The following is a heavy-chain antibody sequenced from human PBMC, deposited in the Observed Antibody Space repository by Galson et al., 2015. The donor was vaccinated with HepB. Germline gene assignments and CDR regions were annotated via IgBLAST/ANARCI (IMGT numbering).Heavy chain of an antibody. D-gene: IGHD6-6*01. CDR1: EFTFTNYA. Sequence: SLRLSCAASEFTFTNYAMTWVRQAPGEGLEWVSSMSHSGGSTYYADSVKGRFTVSRDNSKYTLYLQMNSLRAEDTAVYYCAKEARAARLFCFYGMDVWGQGTTVTVSS. CDR3: AKEARAARLFCFYGMDV. V-gene: IGHV3-23*01. J-gene: IGHJ6*02. CDR2: MSHSGGST.